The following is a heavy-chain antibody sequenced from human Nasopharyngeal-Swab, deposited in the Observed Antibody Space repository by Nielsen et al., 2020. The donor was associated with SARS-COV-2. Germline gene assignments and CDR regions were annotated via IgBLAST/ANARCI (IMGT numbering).Heavy chain of an antibody. J-gene: IGHJ6*03. V-gene: IGHV4-39*01. CDR3: AKSPPRGWGYYYYMDV. CDR2: IYYSGST. D-gene: IGHD6-19*01. Sequence: WIRQPPGKGLEWIGSIYYSGSTYYNPSLKSRVTISVDTSENQFSLKLSSVTAADTAVYYCAKSPPRGWGYYYYMDVWGKGTTVTVSS.